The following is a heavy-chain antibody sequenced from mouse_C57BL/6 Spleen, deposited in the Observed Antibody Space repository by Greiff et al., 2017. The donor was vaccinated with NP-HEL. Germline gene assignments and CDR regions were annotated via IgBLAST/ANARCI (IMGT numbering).Heavy chain of an antibody. Sequence: VQLQQSGAELVRPGTSVKVSCKASGYTFTNYLIAWVKQRPGQGLEWIGVINPGSGGTNYNEKFKGKATLTADTSSSTAYMQLSSLTSEDSAVYFCARAGDAYYYGRDYAMDYWGKGTSVTVAS. CDR1: GYTFTNYL. CDR3: ARAGDAYYYGRDYAMDY. D-gene: IGHD1-1*01. CDR2: INPGSGGT. V-gene: IGHV1-54*01. J-gene: IGHJ4*01.